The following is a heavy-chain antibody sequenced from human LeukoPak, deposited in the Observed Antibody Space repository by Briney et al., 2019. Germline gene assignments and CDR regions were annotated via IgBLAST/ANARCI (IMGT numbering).Heavy chain of an antibody. CDR2: IDPRSGSI. CDR3: ARDGHGGDSFDY. CDR1: GYSFVTYY. V-gene: IGHV1-2*02. J-gene: IGHJ4*02. Sequence: ASVKVSCKTSGYSFVTYYLHWVRQAPGQGLQWMGLIDPRSGSISYAQKFQGRVTMTRDTSISTAYMELSRLRSDDTAEYYCARDGHGGDSFDYWGQGTLVTVSS. D-gene: IGHD2-21*01.